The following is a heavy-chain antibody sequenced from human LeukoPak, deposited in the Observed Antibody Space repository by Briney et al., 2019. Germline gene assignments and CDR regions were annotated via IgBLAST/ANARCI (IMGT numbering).Heavy chain of an antibody. V-gene: IGHV3-30*18. CDR3: ANLHDY. J-gene: IGHJ4*02. CDR1: GFAFSSYG. CDR2: ISYDGTIK. Sequence: SGRSLRLSCAASGFAFSSYGMHWVRQAPGKGLEWVAVISYDGTIKYYADSVKGRFTISRDNSKNTLYLQMNSLRAEDTAVYYCANLHDYWGQGTLVTVSS.